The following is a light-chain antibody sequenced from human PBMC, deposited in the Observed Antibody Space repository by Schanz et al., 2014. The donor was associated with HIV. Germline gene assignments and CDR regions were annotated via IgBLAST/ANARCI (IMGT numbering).Light chain of an antibody. V-gene: IGLV1-40*01. CDR3: ATWDDSLNGAV. J-gene: IGLJ7*01. CDR2: ANS. CDR1: SSNIGSVYD. Sequence: QSVLTQPPSVSGAPGQRVTISCTGSSSNIGSVYDVHWYQQLPGTAPKHLIFANSDRPSGVPDRFSGSKSGTSASLAITGLQAEDEADYYCATWDDSLNGAVFGGGTQLTVL.